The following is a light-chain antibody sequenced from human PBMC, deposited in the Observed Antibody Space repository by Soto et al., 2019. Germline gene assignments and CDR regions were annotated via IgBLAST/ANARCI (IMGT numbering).Light chain of an antibody. CDR3: QHYGRSPS. Sequence: EIVLTQSPGTLSLSPGERATLSCRASQSVGSAYVGWYQQKPGQAPRLLIFGASRGATGIPDRFSGSGSGTNFTLTINKVEPEDSAVYYCQHYGRSPSFGRGTKVAIK. CDR2: GAS. CDR1: QSVGSAY. J-gene: IGKJ1*01. V-gene: IGKV3-20*01.